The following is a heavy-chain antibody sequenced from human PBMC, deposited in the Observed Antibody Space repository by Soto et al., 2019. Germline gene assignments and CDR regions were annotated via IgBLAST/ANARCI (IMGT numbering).Heavy chain of an antibody. V-gene: IGHV1-3*01. CDR3: ARGNSGYDFYGMDV. Sequence: GASVNVSCKASGYTFTSYAMHWVRQAPGQRLEWMGWINAGNGNTKYSQKFQGRVTITRDTSASTAYMELSSLRSEDTAVYYCARGNSGYDFYGMDVWGQGTTVTVSS. J-gene: IGHJ6*02. CDR2: INAGNGNT. D-gene: IGHD5-12*01. CDR1: GYTFTSYA.